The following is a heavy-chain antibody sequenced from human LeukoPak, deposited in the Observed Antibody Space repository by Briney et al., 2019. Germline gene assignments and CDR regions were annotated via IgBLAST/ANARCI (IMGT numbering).Heavy chain of an antibody. D-gene: IGHD6-19*01. J-gene: IGHJ4*02. CDR2: ISSSSSYI. Sequence: GGSLRLSCAASGFTFSSYSMNWVRQAPGKGLEWVSSISSSSSYIYYADSVKGRFTISRGNAKNSLYLQMNSLRAEDTAVYYCARSTLIAVAGRMLDYWGQGTLVTVSS. V-gene: IGHV3-21*01. CDR3: ARSTLIAVAGRMLDY. CDR1: GFTFSSYS.